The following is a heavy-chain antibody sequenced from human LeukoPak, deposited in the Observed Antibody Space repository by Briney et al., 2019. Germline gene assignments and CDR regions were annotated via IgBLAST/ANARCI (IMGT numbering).Heavy chain of an antibody. V-gene: IGHV3-48*02. Sequence: GGPLTLPCAASGLPYNEYSMKWVRQAPRKGREGVAYIDGSGDTIYFADSVKGPFTISRDNAKNSLDLQMNSLRDEDTAVYYCSGRFDCWGQGTLVTVSS. CDR3: SGRFDC. CDR1: GLPYNEYS. J-gene: IGHJ4*02. CDR2: IDGSGDTI.